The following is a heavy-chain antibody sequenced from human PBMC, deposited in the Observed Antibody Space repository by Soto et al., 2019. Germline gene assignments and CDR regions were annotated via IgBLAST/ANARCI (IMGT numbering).Heavy chain of an antibody. D-gene: IGHD1-26*01. Sequence: QVQLVQSGAEVKKPGASGKVSCKASGYTFTSYDINWVRQATGQGLEWMGWVNPNSGNTGYAQKFQGRVTMTSNTTISTAYRELSSLRSEDTAVYYCAIEVGSRRLDYWGQGTLVTGSS. J-gene: IGHJ4*02. CDR3: AIEVGSRRLDY. CDR2: VNPNSGNT. V-gene: IGHV1-8*01. CDR1: GYTFTSYD.